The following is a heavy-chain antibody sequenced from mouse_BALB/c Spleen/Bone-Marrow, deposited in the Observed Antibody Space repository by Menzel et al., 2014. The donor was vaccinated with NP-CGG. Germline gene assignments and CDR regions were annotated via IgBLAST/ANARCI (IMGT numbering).Heavy chain of an antibody. CDR2: ITYSGIS. V-gene: IGHV3-2*02. D-gene: IGHD2-4*01. J-gene: IGHJ4*01. CDR1: GYSITSDYA. Sequence: EVQLVESGPGLVKPSQSLSLICTVTGYSITSDYAWNWIRQFPGNKLEWMGYITYSGISTYNPSLKSRISITRDTSKNQFFLQLNSVTTEDTATYYCARSYDYDGYYAMDYWGQGTSVTVSS. CDR3: ARSYDYDGYYAMDY.